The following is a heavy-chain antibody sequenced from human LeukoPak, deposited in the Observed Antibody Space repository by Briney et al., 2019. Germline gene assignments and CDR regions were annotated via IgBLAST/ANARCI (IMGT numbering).Heavy chain of an antibody. J-gene: IGHJ4*02. CDR3: TXEGPSLWRPPHFDS. Sequence: PSETLSLTCTVSGASVTSYYWTWVRQPAGKRLEWIGRVTGSGTPFYSPSLSSRVTMSLDTSKNQFSLKLTSVIAADTAVYFCTXEGPSLWRPPHFDSWGQGILVTVSS. CDR1: GASVTSYY. D-gene: IGHD3-3*01. V-gene: IGHV4-4*07. CDR2: VTGSGTP.